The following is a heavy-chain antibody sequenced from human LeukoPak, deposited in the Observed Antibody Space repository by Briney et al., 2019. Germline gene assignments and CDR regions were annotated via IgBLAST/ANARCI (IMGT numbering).Heavy chain of an antibody. CDR2: IYTSGST. V-gene: IGHV4-4*07. J-gene: IGHJ4*02. Sequence: KTSETLSLTCTVSGGSISSYYWSWIRQPAGKGLEWIGRIYTSGSTNYNPSLKSRVTMSVDTSKNQFSLKLSSVTAADTAVYYCARDRVSSWYLGSDHWGQGTLVTVSS. CDR1: GGSISSYY. CDR3: ARDRVSSWYLGSDH. D-gene: IGHD6-13*01.